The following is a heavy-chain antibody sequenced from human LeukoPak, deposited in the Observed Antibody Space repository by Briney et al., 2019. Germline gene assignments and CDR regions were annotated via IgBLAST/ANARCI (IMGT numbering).Heavy chain of an antibody. D-gene: IGHD2-15*01. CDR1: GYTFTNYY. J-gene: IGHJ4*02. Sequence: ASVKLSCKASGYTFTNYYLSWVRQAPGQGLEWMGGINPNRGSTNYAQTFQGWVTMTSDTSISTAYMELSSLGFDDTAVYYCVRGRSGGSCSDYWGQGTLVSVSS. V-gene: IGHV1-2*04. CDR3: VRGRSGGSCSDY. CDR2: INPNRGST.